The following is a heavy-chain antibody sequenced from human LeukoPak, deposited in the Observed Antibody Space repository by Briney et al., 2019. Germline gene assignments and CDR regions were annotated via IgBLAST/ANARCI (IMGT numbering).Heavy chain of an antibody. Sequence: GVSLRLSCAASGFTFDDYAMHWVRQAPGKGLEWVALISGDGGSTYYADSVRGRFTISRDNSKNSLYLQMDSLRTEDTAFYYCAKEIDTLGTNAFDIWGQGTMVTVSS. J-gene: IGHJ3*02. CDR1: GFTFDDYA. D-gene: IGHD2-15*01. CDR2: ISGDGGST. CDR3: AKEIDTLGTNAFDI. V-gene: IGHV3-43*02.